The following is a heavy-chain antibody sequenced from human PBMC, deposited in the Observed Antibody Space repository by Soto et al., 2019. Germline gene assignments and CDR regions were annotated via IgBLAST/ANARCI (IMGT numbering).Heavy chain of an antibody. V-gene: IGHV3-11*01. J-gene: IGHJ4*02. D-gene: IGHD6-13*01. Sequence: GGSLRLSCAASGFTFSDYHMSWIRQVPGKGLEWVSYITSSGNTIYYADSVKGRFTMSRDNAENSLYLQMNSLRAEDTAVYYCARRYSSSWSCFDYWGQGTLVTVSS. CDR2: ITSSGNTI. CDR3: ARRYSSSWSCFDY. CDR1: GFTFSDYH.